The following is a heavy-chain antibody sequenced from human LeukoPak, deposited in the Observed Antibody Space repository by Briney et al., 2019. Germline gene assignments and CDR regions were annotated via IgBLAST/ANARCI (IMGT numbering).Heavy chain of an antibody. D-gene: IGHD5-12*01. CDR3: ARAPRGYSGYYF. CDR1: GGTFSSYA. Sequence: SVKVSCKASGGTFSSYAISWVRQAPGQGLEWMGRIIPILGIANYAQKFQGRVTITADKSTSTAYMELSSLRSEDTAVYYCARAPRGYSGYYFWGQGTLVTVSS. CDR2: IIPILGIA. V-gene: IGHV1-69*04. J-gene: IGHJ4*02.